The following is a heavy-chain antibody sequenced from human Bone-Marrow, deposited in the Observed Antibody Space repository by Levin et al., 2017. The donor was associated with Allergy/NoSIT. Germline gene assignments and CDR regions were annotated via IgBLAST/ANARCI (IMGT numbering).Heavy chain of an antibody. CDR3: TRIVDTAMVAYPINWFDP. CDR2: IRSKANSYAT. V-gene: IGHV3-73*01. Sequence: PGGSLRLSCAASGFTFSGSAMHWVRQASGKGLEWVGRIRSKANSYATAYAASVKGRFTISRDDSKNTAYLQMNSLKTEDTAVYYCTRIVDTAMVAYPINWFDPWGQGTLVTVSS. D-gene: IGHD5-18*01. CDR1: GFTFSGSA. J-gene: IGHJ5*02.